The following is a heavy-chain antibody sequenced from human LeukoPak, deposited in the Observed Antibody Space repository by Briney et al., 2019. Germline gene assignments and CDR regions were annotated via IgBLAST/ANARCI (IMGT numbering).Heavy chain of an antibody. CDR3: TGPFSNGGGSYSDN. V-gene: IGHV3-49*04. D-gene: IGHD2-8*01. Sequence: PGGSLRLSCTASGFTFGDYVMSWVRQAPGKGLEWVGFIRSKAYGGTTKNAASVKGRFTISRDDSKRIAYLQMNSLKIEDTAVYYCTGPFSNGGGSYSDNWGQGTLVTVSS. CDR2: IRSKAYGGTT. J-gene: IGHJ4*02. CDR1: GFTFGDYV.